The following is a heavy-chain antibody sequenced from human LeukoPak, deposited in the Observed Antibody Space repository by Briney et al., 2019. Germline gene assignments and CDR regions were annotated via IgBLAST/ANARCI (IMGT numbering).Heavy chain of an antibody. CDR3: ARRAVAASVPFDY. Sequence: PGGSLRLSCAASGFTFSTYWMSWVRQAPGKGLEWVANIKQDGSEKYYVDSVKGRFTISRDNAKNSLYLQMNSLRAEDTAVYYCARRAVAASVPFDYWGQGTLVTVFS. J-gene: IGHJ4*02. CDR1: GFTFSTYW. D-gene: IGHD6-19*01. CDR2: IKQDGSEK. V-gene: IGHV3-7*01.